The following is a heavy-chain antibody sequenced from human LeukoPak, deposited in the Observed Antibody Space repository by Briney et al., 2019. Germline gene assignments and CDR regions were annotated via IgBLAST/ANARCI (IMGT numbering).Heavy chain of an antibody. D-gene: IGHD5-24*01. CDR1: GGSIGSYY. J-gene: IGHJ6*02. Sequence: SETLSLTCAVSGGSIGSYYWNWIRQSPGKGLEWIGYIYYSGSTNYNPSLKSRVTISLDTSKSQFSLKLRSVTAADTAVYYCARETEMHIDVWGQGTTVTVSS. CDR3: ARETEMHIDV. V-gene: IGHV4-59*01. CDR2: IYYSGST.